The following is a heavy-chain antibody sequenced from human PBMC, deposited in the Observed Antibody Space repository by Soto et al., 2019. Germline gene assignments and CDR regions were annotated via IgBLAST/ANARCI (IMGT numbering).Heavy chain of an antibody. CDR2: IKHDESER. Sequence: GGSLRLSCTASGFTFSDYWMSWVRQAPGKGLEWVANIKHDESERYYVDSVKGRFTISRDNGKNSLYLQMNSLRVDDTAVYYCTRWSSAVLTDRFDLWGQGTLVTVSS. CDR1: GFTFSDYW. CDR3: TRWSSAVLTDRFDL. V-gene: IGHV3-7*01. D-gene: IGHD7-27*01. J-gene: IGHJ4*02.